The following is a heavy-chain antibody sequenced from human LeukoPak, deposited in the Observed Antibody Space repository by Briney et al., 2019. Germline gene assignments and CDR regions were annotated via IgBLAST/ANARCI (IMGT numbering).Heavy chain of an antibody. V-gene: IGHV3-9*01. Sequence: PGGSLRLSCAASGFTFDDYAMHWVRQAPGKGLEWVSGISWNSGSIGYADSVKGRFTISRDNAKNSLYLQMNSLRAEDTAVYYCARGSQWGVRKLFYYYYYMDVWGKGTTVTVSS. CDR2: ISWNSGSI. J-gene: IGHJ6*03. CDR1: GFTFDDYA. D-gene: IGHD3-16*01. CDR3: ARGSQWGVRKLFYYYYYMDV.